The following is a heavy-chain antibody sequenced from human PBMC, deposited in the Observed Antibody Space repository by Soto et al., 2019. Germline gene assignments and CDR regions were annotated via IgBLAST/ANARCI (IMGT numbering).Heavy chain of an antibody. CDR2: ISSSSSYI. J-gene: IGHJ6*04. D-gene: IGHD3-9*01. Sequence: GGSLRLSCAASGFTFSSYSMNWVRQAPGKGLEWVSSISSSSSYIYYADSVKGRFTISRDNAKNSLYLQMNSLRAEDTAVYYCARDEGLRYFDWLNHVIRLPWLFGGKGTTVTVSS. V-gene: IGHV3-21*01. CDR3: ARDEGLRYFDWLNHVIRLPWLF. CDR1: GFTFSSYS.